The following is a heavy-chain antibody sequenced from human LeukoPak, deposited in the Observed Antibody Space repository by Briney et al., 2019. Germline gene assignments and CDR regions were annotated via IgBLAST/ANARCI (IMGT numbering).Heavy chain of an antibody. Sequence: GESLKISCKGSGYSFTSYWIGWVRQMREKGLEWVGIIYPGDSDTRYSPSFQGQVTISADKSISTAYLQWSSLKASDTAMYYCARQISMVRGVIDFQHWGQGTLVTVSS. D-gene: IGHD3-10*01. CDR1: GYSFTSYW. CDR2: IYPGDSDT. CDR3: ARQISMVRGVIDFQH. V-gene: IGHV5-51*01. J-gene: IGHJ1*01.